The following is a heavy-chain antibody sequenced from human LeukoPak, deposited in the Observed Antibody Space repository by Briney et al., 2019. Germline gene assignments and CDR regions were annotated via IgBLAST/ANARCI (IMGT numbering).Heavy chain of an antibody. D-gene: IGHD6-13*01. V-gene: IGHV3-30-3*01. J-gene: IGHJ4*02. CDR1: GFTFSSYA. Sequence: GGSMRLSCAAYGFTFSSYAMHWDRQAPGKGLEWVAVISYDGSNKYYADSVKGRFTISRDNSKNTLYLQMNSLRAEDTAVYYCARDQGIAAYLFDYWGQGTLVTVSS. CDR2: ISYDGSNK. CDR3: ARDQGIAAYLFDY.